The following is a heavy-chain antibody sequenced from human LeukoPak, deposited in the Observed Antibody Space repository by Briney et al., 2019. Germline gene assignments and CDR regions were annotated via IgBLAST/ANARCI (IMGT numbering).Heavy chain of an antibody. CDR3: ARRVAARPSDYYYYYMDV. Sequence: SETLSLTCTVSGGSISSYCWGWIRQPPGKGLEWIGYIYTSGSTNYNPSLKSRVTISVDTSKNQFSLKLSSVTAADTAVYYCARRVAARPSDYYYYYMDVWGKGTTVTVSS. D-gene: IGHD6-6*01. J-gene: IGHJ6*03. V-gene: IGHV4-4*09. CDR2: IYTSGST. CDR1: GGSISSYC.